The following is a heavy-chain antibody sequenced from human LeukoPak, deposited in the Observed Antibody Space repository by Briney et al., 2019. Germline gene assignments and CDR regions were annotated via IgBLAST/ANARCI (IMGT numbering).Heavy chain of an antibody. J-gene: IGHJ6*02. CDR1: GGSISSYY. D-gene: IGHD2-2*01. Sequence: PSETLSLTCTVSGGSISSYYWSWIRQPPGKGLEWIGEINHSGSTNYNPSLKSRVTISVDTSKNQFSLKLSSVTAADTAVYYCARGGDIVVVPAVAIGEYYYGMDVWGQGTTVTVSS. CDR2: INHSGST. V-gene: IGHV4-34*01. CDR3: ARGGDIVVVPAVAIGEYYYGMDV.